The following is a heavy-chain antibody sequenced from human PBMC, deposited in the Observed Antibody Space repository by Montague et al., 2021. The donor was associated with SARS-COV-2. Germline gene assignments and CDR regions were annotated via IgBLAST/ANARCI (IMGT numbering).Heavy chain of an antibody. J-gene: IGHJ4*02. CDR1: DGSINSDTYY. CDR2: ICTSGTT. V-gene: IGHV4-61*02. CDR3: ARGAKYYGFYHPFED. Sequence: TLSLTCTVSDGSINSDTYYWNWIRQPPGKGLEWIGRICTSGTTKYNPTLKSRVTMSMDTSKKQFSLNVTSVTAADTAVYYCARGAKYYGFYHPFEDWGQGALVTVSS. D-gene: IGHD3-16*01.